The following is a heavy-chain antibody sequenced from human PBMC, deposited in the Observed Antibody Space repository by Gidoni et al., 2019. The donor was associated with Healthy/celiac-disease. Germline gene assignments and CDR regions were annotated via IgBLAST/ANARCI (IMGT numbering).Heavy chain of an antibody. J-gene: IGHJ4*02. D-gene: IGHD3-10*01. CDR1: GFTFSSYE. CDR3: ASYGSGSYSPGSDY. V-gene: IGHV3-48*03. CDR2: ISSSGSTI. Sequence: EVQLVASGGGLVQPGGSLRLSCAASGFTFSSYEMNWVRQAPGKGLEWVSYISSSGSTIYYADSVKGRFTISRDNAKNSLYLQMNSLRAEDTAVYYCASYGSGSYSPGSDYWGQGTLVTVSS.